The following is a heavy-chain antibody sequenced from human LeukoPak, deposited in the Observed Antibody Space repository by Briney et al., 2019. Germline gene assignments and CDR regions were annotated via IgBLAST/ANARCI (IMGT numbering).Heavy chain of an antibody. D-gene: IGHD6-13*01. Sequence: GGSLRLSCAASGFTVSSNYMSWVRQAPGKGLEWVSVIYSGGSTYYADSVKGRFTISRDNSKNTLYLQMNSLRAEDTAVYYCARIAAAGTPALDFGYWGQGTLVTVSS. CDR1: GFTVSSNY. CDR2: IYSGGST. CDR3: ARIAAAGTPALDFGY. V-gene: IGHV3-66*01. J-gene: IGHJ4*02.